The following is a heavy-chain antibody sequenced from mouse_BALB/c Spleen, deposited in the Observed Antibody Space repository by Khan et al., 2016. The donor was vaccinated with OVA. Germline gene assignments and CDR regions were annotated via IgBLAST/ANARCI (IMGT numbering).Heavy chain of an antibody. V-gene: IGHV1-4*01. CDR2: INPSNGYT. D-gene: IGHD2-14*01. CDR1: GYTFTSYT. Sequence: QIQLVQSGAELARPVASVKMSCKASGYTFTSYTIHWIKKRPGQGLEWIGYINPSNGYTNYNQKFKDKATLTTDKSSTTAYLQLSSLTSDDSAVYNGVRDGAYHRNDGWFAYWGQGTLVTVSA. CDR3: VRDGAYHRNDGWFAY. J-gene: IGHJ3*01.